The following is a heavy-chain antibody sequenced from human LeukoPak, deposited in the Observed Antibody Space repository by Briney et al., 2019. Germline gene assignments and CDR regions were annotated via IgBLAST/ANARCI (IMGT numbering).Heavy chain of an antibody. Sequence: KPSQTLSLTCTVSGSSISSGSYYWSWIRQPAGKGLEWIGRIYTSGSTNYNPSLKSRVTISVDTSKNQFSLKLNSVTAADTAVYYCARDPGSSGWYYGMDVWGQGTTVTVSS. CDR2: IYTSGST. J-gene: IGHJ6*02. CDR3: ARDPGSSGWYYGMDV. V-gene: IGHV4-61*02. D-gene: IGHD6-19*01. CDR1: GSSISSGSYY.